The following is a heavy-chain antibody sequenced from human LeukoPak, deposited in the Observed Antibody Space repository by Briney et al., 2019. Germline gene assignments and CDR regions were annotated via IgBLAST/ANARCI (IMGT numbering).Heavy chain of an antibody. V-gene: IGHV3-53*01. CDR3: ARGGGYSSGCDY. Sequence: GGSLRLSCAASGFIVSSNYMSWVRQAPGKGLEWVSVIYSGGTTYYADSVKGRVTISRDNSKNTLYLQMNSLRAEDTAVYYCARGGGYSSGCDYWGQGTLVTVSS. D-gene: IGHD6-19*01. J-gene: IGHJ4*02. CDR1: GFIVSSNY. CDR2: IYSGGTT.